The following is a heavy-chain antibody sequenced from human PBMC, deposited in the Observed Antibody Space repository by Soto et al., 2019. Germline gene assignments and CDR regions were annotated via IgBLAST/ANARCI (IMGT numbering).Heavy chain of an antibody. D-gene: IGHD2-8*01. CDR1: GYTFTSYD. CDR3: AGGGLEEMDYYYYMDV. J-gene: IGHJ6*03. V-gene: IGHV1-8*01. Sequence: QVQLVQSGAEVKKPGASVKVSCKASGYTFTSYDINWVRQATGQGLEWMGWMNPNSGNTGYAQKFQGRVTMTRNTSISTAYMELSSLRSEDTAVYYCAGGGLEEMDYYYYMDVWGKGTTVTVSS. CDR2: MNPNSGNT.